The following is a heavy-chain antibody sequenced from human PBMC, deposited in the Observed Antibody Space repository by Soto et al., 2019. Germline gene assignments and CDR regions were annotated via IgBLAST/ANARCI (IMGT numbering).Heavy chain of an antibody. CDR3: ARMEIVAGKIDY. V-gene: IGHV4-34*01. Sequence: SETLSLTCAVYGGSFSGYYWSWIRQPPGKGLEWIGEINHSGSTNYNPSLKSRVTISVDTSKNQFSLKLSSVTAADTAVYYCARMEIVAGKIDYWGQGTLVTVSS. CDR2: INHSGST. D-gene: IGHD5-12*01. CDR1: GGSFSGYY. J-gene: IGHJ4*02.